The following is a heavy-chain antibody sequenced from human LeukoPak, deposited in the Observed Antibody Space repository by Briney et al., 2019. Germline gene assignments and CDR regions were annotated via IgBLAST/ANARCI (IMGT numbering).Heavy chain of an antibody. CDR3: ARGYNWFDP. J-gene: IGHJ5*02. CDR2: IHYGGNT. Sequence: PSETLSLTCTVSGGSINNYYWSWIRQPPGKGLEWIGYIHYGGNTDYNPSLKSRVAISVDTSKNQFSLKLSSVTAADTAVYYCARGYNWFDPWGQGTLVTVSS. V-gene: IGHV4-59*12. CDR1: GGSINNYY.